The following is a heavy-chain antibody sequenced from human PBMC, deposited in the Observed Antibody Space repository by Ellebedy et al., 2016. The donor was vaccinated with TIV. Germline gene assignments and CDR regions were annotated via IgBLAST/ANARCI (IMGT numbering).Heavy chain of an antibody. Sequence: ASVKVSXKTSGFTFSTHYTHWVRQAPGQGLEWMGISHPSGSDTNYAQQFQGRVTMTRDTSTSTVYMDLSSLRSDDTAVYYCATWGTGQVDDALDIWGQGTMVTVSS. CDR1: GFTFSTHY. J-gene: IGHJ3*02. V-gene: IGHV1-46*03. D-gene: IGHD1-1*01. CDR2: SHPSGSDT. CDR3: ATWGTGQVDDALDI.